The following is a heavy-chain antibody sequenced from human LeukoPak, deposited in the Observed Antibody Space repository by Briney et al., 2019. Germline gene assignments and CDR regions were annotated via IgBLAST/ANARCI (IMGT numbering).Heavy chain of an antibody. J-gene: IGHJ4*02. D-gene: IGHD3-10*01. CDR3: ARVVASGVAY. V-gene: IGHV3-74*01. CDR1: GVTFSGYW. CDR2: INSDGSTT. Sequence: PGGSLRLSCAASGVTFSGYWMHWVRQAPGKGLVWVSRINSDGSTTTYADSVKGRFTISRDNAKSTLYLQMNSLRAEDTAVYYCARVVASGVAYWGQGTLVTVSS.